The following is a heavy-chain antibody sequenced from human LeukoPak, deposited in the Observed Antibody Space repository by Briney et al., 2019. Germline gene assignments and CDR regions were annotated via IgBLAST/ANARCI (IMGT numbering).Heavy chain of an antibody. CDR3: TTDSVTARRDDAFDI. Sequence: GGSLRLSCAASGFTFSNAWMSWVRQAPGKGLEWVGRIKRKTDGGTTDYAAPVKGRFTISRDDSKNMLYLQMNSLKNEDTAAYYCTTDSVTARRDDAFDIWGQGTVVTVSS. CDR2: IKRKTDGGTT. J-gene: IGHJ3*02. CDR1: GFTFSNAW. D-gene: IGHD2-21*02. V-gene: IGHV3-15*01.